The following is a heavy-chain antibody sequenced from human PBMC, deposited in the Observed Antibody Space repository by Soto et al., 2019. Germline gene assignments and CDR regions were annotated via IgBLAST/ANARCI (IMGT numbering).Heavy chain of an antibody. V-gene: IGHV4-38-2*01. Sequence: SESLDLASAVCGECMCSGYYGGWIRQPPGKGLEWIGSIYRSGNTYYNPSLKSRVTISVDTSKNQFSLKLSSVTAADTAVYSCARAYYYEVAGWFDPWGPGTLVTVSS. CDR2: IYRSGNT. CDR1: GECMCSGYY. D-gene: IGHD3-22*01. CDR3: ARAYYYEVAGWFDP. J-gene: IGHJ5*02.